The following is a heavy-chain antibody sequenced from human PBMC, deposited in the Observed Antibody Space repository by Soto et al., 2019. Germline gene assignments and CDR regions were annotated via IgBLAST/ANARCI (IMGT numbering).Heavy chain of an antibody. CDR3: AGGDSSSWYLTLSY. J-gene: IGHJ4*02. CDR2: TYYRSKWYY. V-gene: IGHV6-1*01. Sequence: SQTLSLTCAISGDSVSSNSAAWNWIRQSPSRGLEWLGRTYYRSKWYYDYAVSVKSRMIISPDTSRNQFSLQLSSVTPEDTAVYYCAGGDSSSWYLTLSYWGQGTLVTVSS. D-gene: IGHD6-13*01. CDR1: GDSVSSNSAA.